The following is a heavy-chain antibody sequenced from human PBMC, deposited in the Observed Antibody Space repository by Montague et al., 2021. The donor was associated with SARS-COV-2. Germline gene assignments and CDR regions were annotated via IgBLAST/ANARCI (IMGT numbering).Heavy chain of an antibody. V-gene: IGHV4-39*01. J-gene: IGHJ4*02. Sequence: SETLSLTCTVAGGSISSSNYYWGWIRQPPGKVLEWIGSLFYSGSSFYNPSLKSRVTISVDTAKNQFSLRLSSVTAADTAVYYCVAEWLAIYYFDFWSQGTRVTVSS. CDR2: LFYSGSS. D-gene: IGHD6-19*01. CDR3: VAEWLAIYYFDF. CDR1: GGSISSSNYY.